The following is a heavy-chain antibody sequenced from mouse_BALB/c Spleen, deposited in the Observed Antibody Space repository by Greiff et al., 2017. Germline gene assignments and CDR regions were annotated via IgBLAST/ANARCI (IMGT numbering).Heavy chain of an antibody. Sequence: VQLKESGPGLVKPSQSLSLTCSVTGYSITSGYYWNWIRQFPGNKLEWIGYISYDGSNNYNPSLKNRISITRDTSKNQFFLKLNSVTTEDTATYYCASLYYDYLFAYWGQGTLVTVSA. J-gene: IGHJ3*01. V-gene: IGHV3-6*02. D-gene: IGHD2-4*01. CDR2: ISYDGSN. CDR1: GYSITSGYY. CDR3: ASLYYDYLFAY.